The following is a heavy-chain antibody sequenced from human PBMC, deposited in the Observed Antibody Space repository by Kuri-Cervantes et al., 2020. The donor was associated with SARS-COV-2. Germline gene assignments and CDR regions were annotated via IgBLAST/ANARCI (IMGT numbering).Heavy chain of an antibody. D-gene: IGHD1-26*01. J-gene: IGHJ4*02. CDR1: GFTFSSYG. CDR3: AKDLSGSFAFDY. Sequence: GGSLRLSCAASGFTFSSYGMHWVRQAPGKGLEWVAFIRYDGSNKYYADSVKSRFTISRDNSKNTLYLQMNSLRAEDTAVYYCAKDLSGSFAFDYWGQGTLVTVSS. CDR2: IRYDGSNK. V-gene: IGHV3-30*02.